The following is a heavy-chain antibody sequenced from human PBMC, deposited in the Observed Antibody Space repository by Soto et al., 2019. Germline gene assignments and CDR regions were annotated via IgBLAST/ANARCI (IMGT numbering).Heavy chain of an antibody. J-gene: IGHJ6*02. CDR1: GYTFTGYY. V-gene: IGHV1-2*04. CDR3: ARYPQDGAPHARLDV. Sequence: GASVKVSCKASGYTFTGYYMHWVRQAPGQGLEWMGWINPNSGGTNYAQKFQGWVTMTRDTSISTAYMELSRLRSDDTAVYYCARYPQDGAPHARLDVWGQGTTVPVSS. CDR2: INPNSGGT. D-gene: IGHD2-15*01.